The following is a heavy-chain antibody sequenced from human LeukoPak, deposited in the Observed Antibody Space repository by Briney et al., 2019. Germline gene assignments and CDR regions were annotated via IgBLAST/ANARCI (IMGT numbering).Heavy chain of an antibody. D-gene: IGHD3-9*01. V-gene: IGHV3-30*18. Sequence: GGSLRLSCAASGFTFSSYGMHWVRQAPGKGLEWVAVISYDGSNKYYADSVKGRFTISRDNSKNTLYLQMNSLRVEDTALYYCSKWGDYDVLTGYYDSDFWGQGTLVTVSS. CDR3: SKWGDYDVLTGYYDSDF. CDR2: ISYDGSNK. J-gene: IGHJ4*02. CDR1: GFTFSSYG.